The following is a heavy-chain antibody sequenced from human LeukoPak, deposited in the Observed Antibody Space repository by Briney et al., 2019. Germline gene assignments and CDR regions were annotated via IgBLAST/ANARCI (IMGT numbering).Heavy chain of an antibody. J-gene: IGHJ5*02. CDR1: GGTFSSYA. CDR3: ARGGYCSSTSCYGRFDP. V-gene: IGHV1-69*05. D-gene: IGHD2-2*01. Sequence: ASVKVSCKASGGTFSSYAISWVRQAPGQGLEWMGGIIPIFGTANYAQKLQGRVTMTTDTSTSTAYMELRSLRSDDTAVYYCARGGYCSSTSCYGRFDPWGQGTLVTVSS. CDR2: IIPIFGTA.